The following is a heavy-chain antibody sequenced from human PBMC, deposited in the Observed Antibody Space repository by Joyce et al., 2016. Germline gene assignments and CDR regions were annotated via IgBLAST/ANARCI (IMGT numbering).Heavy chain of an antibody. CDR2: ISAGREST. Sequence: EVQMLESGGGLVQPGGSLRLSCAASGFTFSSYAMSWVRQAPGKGLEWASTISAGRESTYYADSAKGRFTISRDNSKNTLYLHMSSLRAEYTAVYYCAKAVRRLRGFDSCGQGSLVTVSS. CDR3: AKAVRRLRGFDS. V-gene: IGHV3-23*01. CDR1: GFTFSSYA. J-gene: IGHJ4*02. D-gene: IGHD3-10*01.